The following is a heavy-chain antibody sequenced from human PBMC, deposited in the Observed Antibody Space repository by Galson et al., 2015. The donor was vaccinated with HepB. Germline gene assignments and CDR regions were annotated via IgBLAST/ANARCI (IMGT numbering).Heavy chain of an antibody. D-gene: IGHD3-16*01. CDR2: INPNSGGT. V-gene: IGHV1-2*06. CDR3: ARDKGAFGQAANLGY. CDR1: GYTFTGYY. Sequence: SVKVSCKASGYTFTGYYMHWVRQAPGQGLEWMGRINPNSGGTNYAQKFQGRVTMTRDTSISTAYMELSRLRSDDTAVCYCARDKGAFGQAANLGYWGQGTLVTVSS. J-gene: IGHJ4*02.